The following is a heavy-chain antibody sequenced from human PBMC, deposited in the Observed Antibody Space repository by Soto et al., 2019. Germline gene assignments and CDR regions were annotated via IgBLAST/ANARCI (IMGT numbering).Heavy chain of an antibody. J-gene: IGHJ6*02. D-gene: IGHD6-13*01. V-gene: IGHV1-18*04. CDR1: GYTFTSYG. CDR2: ISAYNGNT. CDR3: ARSSIAAAGTGGVDYYYSGMDV. Sequence: QVQLVQSGAEVKKPGASVKVSCKASGYTFTSYGISWVRQAPGQGLEWMGWISAYNGNTNYAQKLQGRVTMTTDTSTSTAYMELRSLRADDTAVYYCARSSIAAAGTGGVDYYYSGMDVWGQGTTVTVSS.